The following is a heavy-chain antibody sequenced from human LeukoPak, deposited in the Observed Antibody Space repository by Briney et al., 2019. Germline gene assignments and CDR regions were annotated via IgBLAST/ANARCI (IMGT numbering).Heavy chain of an antibody. CDR3: ARHFGYGDSPLDY. J-gene: IGHJ4*02. CDR1: GGSISSDS. Sequence: SETLSLTCTVSGGSISSDSWSWLRQPPGKGLEWIAYISYTGNTNYNPSLKSRVTISVDTSKNQFSLKLSSVTAADTAVYYCARHFGYGDSPLDYWGQRTLVTVSS. D-gene: IGHD4-17*01. CDR2: ISYTGNT. V-gene: IGHV4-59*08.